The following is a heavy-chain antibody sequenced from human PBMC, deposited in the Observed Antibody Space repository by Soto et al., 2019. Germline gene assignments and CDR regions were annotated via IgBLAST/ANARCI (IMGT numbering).Heavy chain of an antibody. CDR2: IKSKTDGGTT. V-gene: IGHV3-15*07. D-gene: IGHD3-10*01. CDR1: GFTFSNAW. CDR3: TTDDRALLWFGGWAEYFQH. J-gene: IGHJ1*01. Sequence: EVQLVESGGGLVKPGGSLRLSCAASGFTFSNAWMNWVRQAPGKGLEWVGRIKSKTDGGTTDYAAPVQGRFTISRDDSKNTLYLQMNSLKTEDTAVYYCTTDDRALLWFGGWAEYFQHWGQGTLVTVSS.